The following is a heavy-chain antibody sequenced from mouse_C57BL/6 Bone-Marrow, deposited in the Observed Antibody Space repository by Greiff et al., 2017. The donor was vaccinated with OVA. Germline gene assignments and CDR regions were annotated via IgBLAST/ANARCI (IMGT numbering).Heavy chain of an antibody. V-gene: IGHV1-64*01. J-gene: IGHJ2*01. Sequence: QVHVKQSGAELVKPGASVKLSCKASGYTFTSYWMHWVKQRPGQGLEWIGMIHPNSGSTNYNEKFKSKATLTVDKSSSTAYMQLRSLTSEDSAVYYCASRDYYGSREDYWGQGTTLTVSS. D-gene: IGHD1-1*01. CDR3: ASRDYYGSREDY. CDR1: GYTFTSYW. CDR2: IHPNSGST.